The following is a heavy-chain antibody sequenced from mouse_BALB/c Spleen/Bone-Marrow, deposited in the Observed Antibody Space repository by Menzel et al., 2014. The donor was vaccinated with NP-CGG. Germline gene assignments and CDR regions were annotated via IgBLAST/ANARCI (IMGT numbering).Heavy chain of an antibody. V-gene: IGHV1S81*02. CDR2: INPSNGGT. D-gene: IGHD2-4*01. CDR3: TRSTMITYFDY. J-gene: IGHJ2*01. CDR1: SYTFTSYY. Sequence: VKLMESGAELVKPGASVKLSCKASSYTFTSYYMYWVKQRPGQGLEWIGEINPSNGGTNFNEKFKSKATLTVDKSSSTAYMQLSSLTSEDSAVYYCTRSTMITYFDYWGQGTTLTVSS.